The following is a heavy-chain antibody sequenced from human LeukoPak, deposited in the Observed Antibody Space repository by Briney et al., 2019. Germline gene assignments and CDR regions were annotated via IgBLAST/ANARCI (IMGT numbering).Heavy chain of an antibody. CDR2: IWYDGSNK. V-gene: IGHV3-33*01. D-gene: IGHD3-10*01. CDR3: AREFAMVRGFDY. J-gene: IGHJ4*02. Sequence: GRSLRLSCAASVFTFSSYGMHWVRQAPGKGLEWVAVIWYDGSNKYYADSVKGRFTISRDNSKNTLYLQMNSLRAEDTAVYYCAREFAMVRGFDYWGQGTLVTVSS. CDR1: VFTFSSYG.